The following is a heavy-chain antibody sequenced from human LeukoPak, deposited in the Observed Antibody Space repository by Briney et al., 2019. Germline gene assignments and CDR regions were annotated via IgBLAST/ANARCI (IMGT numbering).Heavy chain of an antibody. CDR1: GFTFSSYS. V-gene: IGHV3-21*04. D-gene: IGHD6-13*01. CDR2: ISGDSNYI. J-gene: IGHJ3*02. CDR3: ARERGRSSWYEYNAFDI. Sequence: GGSLRLSCAASGFTFSSYSMNWVRQAPGKGLEWVSSISGDSNYIYYADSVRGRFTISRDNAKNSLYLQMNSLRAEDTAVYYCARERGRSSWYEYNAFDIWGQGTMVTVSS.